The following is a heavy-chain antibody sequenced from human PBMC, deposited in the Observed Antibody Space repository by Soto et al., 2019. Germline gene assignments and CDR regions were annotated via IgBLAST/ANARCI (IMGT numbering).Heavy chain of an antibody. J-gene: IGHJ6*02. CDR3: ASDIESVTAKHCSYYYAMDV. Sequence: GASVKVSCKASGFTFSNYGLNWVRQATGQGLEWMGWVSANNGHTNYAQNLQGRVSMTTDTSTSTAYVELRGLTFDDTAVYYCASDIESVTAKHCSYYYAMDVWGQGTTVTVSS. D-gene: IGHD2-8*01. CDR1: GFTFSNYG. CDR2: VSANNGHT. V-gene: IGHV1-18*01.